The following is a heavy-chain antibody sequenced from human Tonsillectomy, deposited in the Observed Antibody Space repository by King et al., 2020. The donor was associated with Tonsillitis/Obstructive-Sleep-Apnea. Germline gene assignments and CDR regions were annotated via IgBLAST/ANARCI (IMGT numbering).Heavy chain of an antibody. V-gene: IGHV4-39*01. Sequence: QLQESGPGLVKPSETLSLTCTVSGGSISSSTYYWGWIRQPPGMGLEWIGTIYYSGSTYYNPSLKSRVTISVDTSKNQFSLKLSSVTAADTAGYYCARHGPDYFGRIGTAYYMDVWGKGTTVTVSS. J-gene: IGHJ6*03. CDR1: GGSISSSTYY. D-gene: IGHD3-22*01. CDR2: IYYSGST. CDR3: ARHGPDYFGRIGTAYYMDV.